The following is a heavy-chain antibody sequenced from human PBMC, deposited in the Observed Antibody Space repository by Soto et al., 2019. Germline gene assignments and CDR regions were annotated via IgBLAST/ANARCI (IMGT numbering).Heavy chain of an antibody. D-gene: IGHD3-3*01. J-gene: IGHJ5*02. CDR3: EKTHTRPNWFDP. Sequence: EVQLLESGGGLVQPGGSLRLSCAASGFTFSSYAMSWVRQAPGKGLEWVSAISGSGGSTYYADSVKGRFTISRDNSKNTMYLQMNRRRAEDTAVYYCEKTHTRPNWFDPWGQGTLVTVSS. CDR2: ISGSGGST. CDR1: GFTFSSYA. V-gene: IGHV3-23*01.